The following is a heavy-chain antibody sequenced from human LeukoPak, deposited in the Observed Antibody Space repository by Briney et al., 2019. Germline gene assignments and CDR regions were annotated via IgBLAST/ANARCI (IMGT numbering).Heavy chain of an antibody. CDR2: ISYSGST. Sequence: PSETLSLTCTVSGGSISSGNYDWGWIRQAPGKGLEWIGSISYSGSTYYNPSLKSRVTISVDTSKNQFSLKLSSVTAADTAVYYCARHHQLPIAPLYYFDYWGQGTLVTVSS. D-gene: IGHD2-2*01. J-gene: IGHJ4*02. CDR1: GGSISSGNYD. CDR3: ARHHQLPIAPLYYFDY. V-gene: IGHV4-39*01.